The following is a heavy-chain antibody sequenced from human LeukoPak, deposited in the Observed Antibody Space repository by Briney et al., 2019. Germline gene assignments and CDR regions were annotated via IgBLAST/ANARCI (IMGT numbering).Heavy chain of an antibody. Sequence: GGSLRLSCAASGFTFSSYEMNWVRQAPGKGLEWVSFIYSDNTHYSDSVKGRFTISRDNAKDSLYLQMNSLRAEDTAVYYCARDSGFEGASALDPWGQGTLVTVSS. CDR1: GFTFSSYE. D-gene: IGHD1-26*01. J-gene: IGHJ5*02. V-gene: IGHV3-21*01. CDR3: ARDSGFEGASALDP. CDR2: IYSDNT.